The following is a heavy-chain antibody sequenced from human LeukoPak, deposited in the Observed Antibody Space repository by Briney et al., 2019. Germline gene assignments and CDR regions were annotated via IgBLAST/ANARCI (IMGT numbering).Heavy chain of an antibody. CDR3: AKEDIAVVVAATPIDY. CDR2: IRYDGSNK. D-gene: IGHD2-15*01. V-gene: IGHV3-30*02. J-gene: IGHJ4*02. Sequence: PGGSLRLSCAASGFTFSSYGMHWVRQAPGKGLEWVAVIRYDGSNKYYADSVKGRFTISRDNSKNTLYLQMNSLRAEDTAVYYCAKEDIAVVVAATPIDYWGQGTLVTVSS. CDR1: GFTFSSYG.